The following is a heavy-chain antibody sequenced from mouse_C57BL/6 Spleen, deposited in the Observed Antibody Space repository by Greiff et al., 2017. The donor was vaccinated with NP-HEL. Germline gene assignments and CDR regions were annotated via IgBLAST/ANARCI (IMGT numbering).Heavy chain of an antibody. CDR3: ARKGGYYRFDY. V-gene: IGHV1-50*01. Sequence: QVHVKQPGAELVKPGASVKLSCKASGYTFTSYWMQWVKQRPGQGLEWIGEIDPSDSYTNYNQKFKGKATLTVDTSSSTAYMQLSSLTSEDSAVYYCARKGGYYRFDYWGQGTTLTVSS. CDR1: GYTFTSYW. CDR2: IDPSDSYT. D-gene: IGHD2-3*01. J-gene: IGHJ2*01.